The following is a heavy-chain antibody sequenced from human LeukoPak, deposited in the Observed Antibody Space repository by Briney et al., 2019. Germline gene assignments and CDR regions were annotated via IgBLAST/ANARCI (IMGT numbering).Heavy chain of an antibody. Sequence: GGSLRLSCAASGFTFGDHAMSWFRQAPGKGLEWVGFIRNKAYGGTAEYAASVKGRFTISRDDSKSVAYLQMNSLKTEDTAVYYCARVPEDKWLRFAFWDYWGQGTLVTVSS. CDR1: GFTFGDHA. D-gene: IGHD5-12*01. CDR3: ARVPEDKWLRFAFWDY. CDR2: IRNKAYGGTA. J-gene: IGHJ4*02. V-gene: IGHV3-49*03.